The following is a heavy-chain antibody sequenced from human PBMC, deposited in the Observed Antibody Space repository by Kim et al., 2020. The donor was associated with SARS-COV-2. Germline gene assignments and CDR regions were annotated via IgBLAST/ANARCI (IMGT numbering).Heavy chain of an antibody. CDR3: ARTPPAVVRGVISWFDP. CDR1: GYTFTSYA. V-gene: IGHV1-3*01. J-gene: IGHJ5*02. Sequence: ASVKVSCKASGYTFTSYAMHWVRQAPGHRLEWMGWINAGNGNTKYSQKFQGRVTITRGTSASTAYMELSSLRSEDTAVYYCARTPPAVVRGVISWFDPWGQGTLVTV. CDR2: INAGNGNT. D-gene: IGHD3-10*01.